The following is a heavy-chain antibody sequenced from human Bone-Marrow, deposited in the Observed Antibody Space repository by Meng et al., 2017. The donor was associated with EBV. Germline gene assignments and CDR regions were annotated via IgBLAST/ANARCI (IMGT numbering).Heavy chain of an antibody. CDR2: IKSKTDGGTT. CDR1: GFTLSTAW. D-gene: IGHD2-21*02. V-gene: IGHV3-15*01. J-gene: IGHJ4*02. CDR3: TTDRVVPAIRGY. Sequence: EVQLVESGGGLVKPGXSLRLSCAAPGFTLSTAWMSWVRQAPGKGLEWVGRIKSKTDGGTTDYAAPVKGRFTISRDDSKNTLYLQMNSLKTEDTAVYYCTTDRVVPAIRGYWGQGTLVTVSS.